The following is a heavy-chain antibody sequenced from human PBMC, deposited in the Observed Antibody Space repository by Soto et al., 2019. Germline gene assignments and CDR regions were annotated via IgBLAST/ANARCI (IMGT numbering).Heavy chain of an antibody. D-gene: IGHD3-22*01. J-gene: IGHJ4*02. CDR2: IIPVFQTA. V-gene: IGHV1-69*01. CDR3: ARGGSGYTWFNEF. CDR1: GGTFSNDA. Sequence: QEQLVQAGAEVKKPGSSVRISCRASGGTFSNDAVSWVRQAPGQGLQWMGGIIPVFQTAYYTQRFQGRVTITADESTNTAYMELSSLRSEDTAIYYCARGGSGYTWFNEFWGQGTLVTVSS.